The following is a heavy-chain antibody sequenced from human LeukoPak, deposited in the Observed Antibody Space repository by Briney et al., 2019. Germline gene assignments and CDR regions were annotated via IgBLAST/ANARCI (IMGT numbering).Heavy chain of an antibody. CDR2: ISTDGSST. D-gene: IGHD3-10*01. CDR1: GFTFSDYW. J-gene: IGHJ3*02. Sequence: GGSLRLSCAASGFTFSDYWMHWVRQAPGKGLVWVSHISTDGSSTTYADSVRGRFTISRDNARNTLYLQMNSLRAGDMAVYYCAKDTMRGSGSYAFDIWGQGTMVTVSS. CDR3: AKDTMRGSGSYAFDI. V-gene: IGHV3-74*01.